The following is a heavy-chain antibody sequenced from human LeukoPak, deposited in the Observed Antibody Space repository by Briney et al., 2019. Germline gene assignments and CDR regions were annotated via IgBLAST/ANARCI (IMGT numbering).Heavy chain of an antibody. J-gene: IGHJ4*02. CDR1: GFTFTIFG. D-gene: IGHD5-12*01. V-gene: IGHV3-48*01. CDR3: AKVGSGNDYY. CDR2: IDARSGIT. Sequence: GGSLRLSCAASGFTFTIFGLNWVRQAPGKGPEWVSYIDARSGITYYADSVQGRFTLSRDNARESVFLQMDSLRVDDTAVYYCAKVGSGNDYYWGQGTLVTVSS.